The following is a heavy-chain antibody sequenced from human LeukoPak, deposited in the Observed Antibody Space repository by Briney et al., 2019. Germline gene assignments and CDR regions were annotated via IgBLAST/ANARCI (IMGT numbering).Heavy chain of an antibody. Sequence: ASVKVSCKTSGYTFIDYYMHWVRQAPGQGPEWMGWINPKSGGTNYAQKFQGRVTVTRDTSISTVYVELSRLRSDDTAMYYCARPTDRGVLIDYWGQGTLVTVSS. J-gene: IGHJ4*02. CDR2: INPKSGGT. V-gene: IGHV1-2*02. D-gene: IGHD3-10*01. CDR3: ARPTDRGVLIDY. CDR1: GYTFIDYY.